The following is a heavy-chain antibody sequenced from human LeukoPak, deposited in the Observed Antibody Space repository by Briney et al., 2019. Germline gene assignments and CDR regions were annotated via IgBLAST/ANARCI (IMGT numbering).Heavy chain of an antibody. CDR2: ISSSGTNI. CDR3: ASMRIMITFGGASN. Sequence: TPGGSLRLSCAASGFTFSDYYMSWIRQAPGKGLEWVSYISSSGTNIYYADSVKGRFTISRDNAKNSLYLQMNSLRAEDTAVYYCASMRIMITFGGASNWGQGTLVTVSS. CDR1: GFTFSDYY. V-gene: IGHV3-11*04. D-gene: IGHD3-16*01. J-gene: IGHJ4*02.